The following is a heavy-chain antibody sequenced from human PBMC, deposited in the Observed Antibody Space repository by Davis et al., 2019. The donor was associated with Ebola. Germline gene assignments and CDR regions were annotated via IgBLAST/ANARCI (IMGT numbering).Heavy chain of an antibody. Sequence: GESLKISCAASGFTVSSNYMSWVRQAPGKGLEWVSVIYSGGSTYYADSVKGRFTISRDNSKNTLYLQMNSLRAEDTAVYYCASGLLRSADYWGQGTLVTVSS. CDR1: GFTVSSNY. CDR3: ASGLLRSADY. J-gene: IGHJ4*02. V-gene: IGHV3-66*01. D-gene: IGHD4-23*01. CDR2: IYSGGST.